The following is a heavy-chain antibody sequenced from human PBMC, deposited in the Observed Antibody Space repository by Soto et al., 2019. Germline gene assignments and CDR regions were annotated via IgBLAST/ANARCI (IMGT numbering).Heavy chain of an antibody. D-gene: IGHD2-15*01. J-gene: IGHJ3*02. CDR1: GGSFGGYC. CDR3: AIMGYCSGGSCRRSAFDI. Sequence: LVMLCVRCVVYGGSFGGYCWSWIRQPPGKGLGWFGENKHRGTTNYNPSLKTRVTISVDTSKNQFSLKLSSVTAADTAVYYCAIMGYCSGGSCRRSAFDIWGQGTMVTVSS. V-gene: IGHV4-34*01. CDR2: NKHRGTT.